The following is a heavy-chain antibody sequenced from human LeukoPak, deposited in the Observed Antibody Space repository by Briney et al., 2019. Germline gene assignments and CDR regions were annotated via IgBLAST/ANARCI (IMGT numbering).Heavy chain of an antibody. J-gene: IGHJ4*02. CDR2: INPNSGGT. CDR1: GYTFTGYY. CDR3: ARGCSYGYIIDY. D-gene: IGHD5-18*01. Sequence: ASVKVSCKASGYTFTGYYMHWVRQAPGQGLEWMGWINPNSGGTNYAQKFQGWVTMTRDTSISTAYMELSRLRSDDTAVYYCARGCSYGYIIDYWGQGTLVTVSS. V-gene: IGHV1-2*04.